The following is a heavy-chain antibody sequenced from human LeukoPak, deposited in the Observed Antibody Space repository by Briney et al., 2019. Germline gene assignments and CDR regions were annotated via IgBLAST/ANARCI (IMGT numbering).Heavy chain of an antibody. V-gene: IGHV3-7*01. D-gene: IGHD6-19*01. CDR2: VNQDGSEK. J-gene: IGHJ4*02. CDR3: ASGGGWVFNN. CDR1: GFPFSSHW. Sequence: GGSLRLSCAASGFPFSSHWLSWFRQSPGKGLEWVAHVNQDGSEKYYVDSVKGRFTISRDNARNSQYLQMNSLRAEDTAVYYCASGGGWVFNNWGQGTLVTVSS.